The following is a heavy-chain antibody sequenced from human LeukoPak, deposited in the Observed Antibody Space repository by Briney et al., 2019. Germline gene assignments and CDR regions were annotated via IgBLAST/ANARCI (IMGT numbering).Heavy chain of an antibody. CDR2: IYTSGST. D-gene: IGHD5-12*01. CDR1: GGSISSYY. CDR3: ARGLVATPQGYYYYYMAV. Sequence: SETLSLTCTVAGGSISSYYWSWIRQPAGKGLEGIGRIYTSGSTNYNPSLKSRVTMSVDTSKNQFSLKLSSVTAADTAVYYCARGLVATPQGYYYYYMAVWGKGTTVTVS. V-gene: IGHV4-4*07. J-gene: IGHJ6*03.